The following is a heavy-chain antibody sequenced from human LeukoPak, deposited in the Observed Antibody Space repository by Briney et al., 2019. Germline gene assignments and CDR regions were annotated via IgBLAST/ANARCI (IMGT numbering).Heavy chain of an antibody. CDR1: AFTFSNYG. J-gene: IGHJ3*02. V-gene: IGHV3-30*02. CDR2: IRYDGSNI. Sequence: GGSLRLSCVASAFTFSNYGMHWVRQAPGKGLEWVAFIRYDGSNIYYADSVKGRFTISRDNAKNSLYLQMNSLRAEDTAVYYCARDDGPYYYGSGSSWAFDIWGQGTMVTVSS. D-gene: IGHD3-10*01. CDR3: ARDDGPYYYGSGSSWAFDI.